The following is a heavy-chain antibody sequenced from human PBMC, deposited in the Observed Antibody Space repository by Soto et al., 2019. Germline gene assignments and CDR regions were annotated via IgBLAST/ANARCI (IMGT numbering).Heavy chain of an antibody. V-gene: IGHV1-18*01. J-gene: IGHJ3*02. CDR2: ISAYNGNT. CDR1: GYTFTSYG. D-gene: IGHD6-6*01. CDR3: ARDLARPDGAFDI. Sequence: ASVKVSCKASGYTFTSYGISWLRHSPGQGLEWMRWISAYNGNTNYAQKLQGRDTMTTDTSTSTAYMELRSLRSDDTAVYYCARDLARPDGAFDIWGQGTMVTVSS.